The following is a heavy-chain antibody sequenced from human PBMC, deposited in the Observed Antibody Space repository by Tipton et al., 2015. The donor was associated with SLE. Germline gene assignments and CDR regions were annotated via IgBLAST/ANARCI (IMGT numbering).Heavy chain of an antibody. CDR2: TYYRSKWYS. CDR1: GDSVSTNSAA. Sequence: GLVKPSQTLSLTCAISGDSVSTNSAAWTWIRQSPSRGLEWLGRTYYRSKWYSDYAVSVKRRITINPDTSKNQFSLQLNSVTPEDTAVYYCARFWGTCSRGVDYWGQGTLVTFSS. J-gene: IGHJ4*02. CDR3: ARFWGTCSRGVDY. D-gene: IGHD2-2*01. V-gene: IGHV6-1*01.